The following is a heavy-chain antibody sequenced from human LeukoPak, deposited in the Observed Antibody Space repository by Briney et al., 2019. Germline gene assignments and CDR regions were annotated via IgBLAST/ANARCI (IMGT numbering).Heavy chain of an antibody. CDR1: GFTFNSYA. J-gene: IGHJ1*01. CDR2: ISGSGGST. CDR3: AKDPEIRGWYGEYFQH. D-gene: IGHD6-19*01. V-gene: IGHV3-23*01. Sequence: PGGSLRLSCAASGFTFNSYAMSWVRQAPGKGLEWVSAISGSGGSTYYAESVKGRFTISRDNSKNTLYLQMNSLRAEDTAVYYCAKDPEIRGWYGEYFQHWGQGTLVTVSS.